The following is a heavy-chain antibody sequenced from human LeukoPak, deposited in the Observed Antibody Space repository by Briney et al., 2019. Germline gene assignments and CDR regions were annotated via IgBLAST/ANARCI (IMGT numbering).Heavy chain of an antibody. J-gene: IGHJ6*02. CDR1: GGSISSSSYY. D-gene: IGHD1-7*01. V-gene: IGHV4-39*07. CDR3: ARDNWNYGSSMDV. Sequence: SETLSLTCTASGGSISSSSYYWGWIRQPPGKGLEWIGSIYYSGSTNYNPSLKSRVTISVDTSKNQFSLKLSSVTAADTAVYYCARDNWNYGSSMDVWGQGTTVTVSS. CDR2: IYYSGST.